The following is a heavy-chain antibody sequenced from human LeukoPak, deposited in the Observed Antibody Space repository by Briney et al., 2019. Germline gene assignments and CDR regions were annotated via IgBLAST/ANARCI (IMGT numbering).Heavy chain of an antibody. CDR3: ARRSGVLDSRDSRYYFDH. CDR1: GGSISIHY. J-gene: IGHJ4*02. D-gene: IGHD3-22*01. V-gene: IGHV4-59*11. Sequence: SETLSLTCIVSGGSISIHYWSWIRQTPGKGLEYIGYIYYSGSTDYNPSLKSRVTISLDTSKNQFSLHLSSVTAADTAVYYCARRSGVLDSRDSRYYFDHWGQGTLVTVSS. CDR2: IYYSGST.